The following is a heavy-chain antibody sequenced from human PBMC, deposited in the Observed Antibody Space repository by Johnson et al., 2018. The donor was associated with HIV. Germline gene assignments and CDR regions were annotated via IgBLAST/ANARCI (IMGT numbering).Heavy chain of an antibody. D-gene: IGHD6-13*01. CDR3: AKDRDLAAAGTDAFYI. V-gene: IGHV3-9*01. CDR1: GFTFDDYA. J-gene: IGHJ3*02. CDR2: SSWNSGSI. Sequence: QLVESGGGLVQPGRSLRLSCAASGFTFDDYAMHWVRQAPGKGLEWVSGSSWNSGSIGYADSVKGRFTISRDNAKNSLYLQMNSLRAEDTALYYCAKDRDLAAAGTDAFYIWGQGTMVTVSS.